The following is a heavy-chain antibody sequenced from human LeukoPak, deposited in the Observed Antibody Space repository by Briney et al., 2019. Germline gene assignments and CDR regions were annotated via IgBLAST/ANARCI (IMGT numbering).Heavy chain of an antibody. J-gene: IGHJ4*02. Sequence: SQTLSLTCGVSDYSISNDYYWGWIRQPPGKGREWIVSISYGGCTHYNASLKSRASISVKTSNHRFSLWAGCVTAADTAVYYCTRQVDVPSSIGLFDSWGQGILVTVSS. D-gene: IGHD2/OR15-2a*01. CDR1: DYSISNDYY. CDR3: TRQVDVPSSIGLFDS. CDR2: ISYGGCT. V-gene: IGHV4-38-2*01.